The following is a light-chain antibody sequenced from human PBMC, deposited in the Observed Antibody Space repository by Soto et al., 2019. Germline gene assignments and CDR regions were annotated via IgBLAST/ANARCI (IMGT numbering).Light chain of an antibody. J-gene: IGLJ1*01. CDR1: HSGIGNFNY. Sequence: QSVLTQPASVSGSPGQSITISCTGTHSGIGNFNYVSWYQQHPGKAPKLIIFEVSSRPSGVSNRFSGSKSGNTASLIISGLQAEDEADYYCSSYLGSATFELFGTGTKLTVL. CDR3: SSYLGSATFEL. V-gene: IGLV2-14*01. CDR2: EVS.